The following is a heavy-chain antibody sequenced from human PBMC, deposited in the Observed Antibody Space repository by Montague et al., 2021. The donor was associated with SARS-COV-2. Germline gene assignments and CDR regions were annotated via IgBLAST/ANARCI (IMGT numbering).Heavy chain of an antibody. D-gene: IGHD3-10*01. J-gene: IGHJ6*02. V-gene: IGHV3-66*02. CDR1: GFTVSSNY. Sequence: SLRLSCAASGFTVSSNYMSWVRQAPGKWLEWVSVIYSGGSTYYADSVKGRFTISRDNSKNTLYLQMNSLRAEDTAVYYCARDQRRYGSGSYYGPHYYYYGMDVWGQGTTVTVSS. CDR3: ARDQRRYGSGSYYGPHYYYYGMDV. CDR2: IYSGGST.